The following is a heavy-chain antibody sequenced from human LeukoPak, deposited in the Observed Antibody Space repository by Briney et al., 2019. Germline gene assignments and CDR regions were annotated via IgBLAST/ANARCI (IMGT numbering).Heavy chain of an antibody. CDR3: ARGEIYNTGWYPLDY. V-gene: IGHV3-74*01. D-gene: IGHD6-19*01. J-gene: IGHJ4*02. Sequence: GGSLRLSCAASGFTFSSYWMHWVRQAPGKGLVGVSHINPDGSGTSYADSVRGRFTISRDNAKNTLYLQMNSLRADGTAVYFCARGEIYNTGWYPLDYWGQGALVTVSS. CDR1: GFTFSSYW. CDR2: INPDGSGT.